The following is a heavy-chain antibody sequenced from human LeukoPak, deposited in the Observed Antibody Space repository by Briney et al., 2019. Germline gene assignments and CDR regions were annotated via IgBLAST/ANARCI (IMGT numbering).Heavy chain of an antibody. CDR1: GYTFTGYY. V-gene: IGHV1-2*02. Sequence: ASVKVSCKASGYTFTGYYMHWVRQAPGQGLEWMGWINPNSGGTNYAQKLQGRVTMTTDTSTNTAYMELRSLRSDDTAVYYCARDSFMIVVTKPDYWGQGTLVTVSS. CDR2: INPNSGGT. CDR3: ARDSFMIVVTKPDY. J-gene: IGHJ4*02. D-gene: IGHD3-22*01.